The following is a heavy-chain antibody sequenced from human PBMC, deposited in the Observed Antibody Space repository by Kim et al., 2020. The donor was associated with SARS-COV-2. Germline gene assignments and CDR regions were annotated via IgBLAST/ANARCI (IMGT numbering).Heavy chain of an antibody. V-gene: IGHV1-69*06. CDR3: ASDILTGYYD. J-gene: IGHJ4*02. Sequence: SVKVSCKASGGTFSSYAISWVRQAPGQGLEWMGGIIPIFGTANYAQKFQGRVTITADKSTSTAYMELSSLRSEDTAVYYCASDILTGYYDWGQGTLVTISS. CDR1: GGTFSSYA. CDR2: IIPIFGTA. D-gene: IGHD3-9*01.